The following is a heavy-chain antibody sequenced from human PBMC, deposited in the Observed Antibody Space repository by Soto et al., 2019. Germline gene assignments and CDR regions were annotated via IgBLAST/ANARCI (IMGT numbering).Heavy chain of an antibody. D-gene: IGHD5-18*01. Sequence: RHAPGKGLEWVSSISRSSTDTPYADSVKGRFTISRDNAKDSLYLQMDNLRPEDTAIYYCAREAVGIQVLDWGQGTQVTVSS. CDR3: AREAVGIQVLD. V-gene: IGHV3-11*06. CDR2: ISRSSTDT. J-gene: IGHJ4*02.